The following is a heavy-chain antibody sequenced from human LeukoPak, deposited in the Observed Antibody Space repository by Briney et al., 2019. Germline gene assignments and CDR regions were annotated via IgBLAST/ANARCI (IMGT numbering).Heavy chain of an antibody. CDR2: INHSEST. J-gene: IGHJ3*02. CDR3: AREEDCSGGICYLGNAFDI. V-gene: IGHV4-34*01. D-gene: IGHD2-15*01. CDR1: GGSFSGYY. Sequence: SETLSLTCAVYGGSFSGYYWSWIRQPPGKGLEWIGEINHSESTNYNASLKSRVTISVDTSKNQFSPKLSSVTAADTAVYYCAREEDCSGGICYLGNAFDIWGQGTMVTVSS.